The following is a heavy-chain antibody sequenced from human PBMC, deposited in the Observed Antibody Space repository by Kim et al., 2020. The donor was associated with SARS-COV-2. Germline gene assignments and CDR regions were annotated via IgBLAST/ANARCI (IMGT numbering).Heavy chain of an antibody. J-gene: IGHJ4*02. D-gene: IGHD6-19*01. V-gene: IGHV4-34*01. CDR1: GGSFSGYY. CDR2: INHSGST. CDR3: ARVGWAVADS. Sequence: SETLSLTCAVYGGSFSGYYWSWIRQPPGKGLEWIGEINHSGSTNYNPSLKSRVTISVDTSKNQFSLKLSSVTAADTAVYYCARVGWAVADSWGQGTLVTVSS.